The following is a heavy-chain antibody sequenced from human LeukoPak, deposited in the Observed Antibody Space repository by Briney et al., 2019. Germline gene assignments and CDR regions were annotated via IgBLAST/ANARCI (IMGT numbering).Heavy chain of an antibody. Sequence: PSQTLSLTCSVSDGSISTHYWTWIRQPPGKGLEWIGYIYKSGSTKYNPFLKSRVSFSLDTTKNQLSPKLTSVTAADTAVYYCARGGVGYYYMDVWGKGTTVIVSS. J-gene: IGHJ6*03. CDR3: ARGGVGYYYMDV. CDR1: DGSISTHY. D-gene: IGHD3-16*01. V-gene: IGHV4-59*11. CDR2: IYKSGST.